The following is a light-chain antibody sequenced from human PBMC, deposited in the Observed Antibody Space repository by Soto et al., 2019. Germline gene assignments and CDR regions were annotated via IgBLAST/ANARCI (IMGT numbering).Light chain of an antibody. Sequence: QSVLTQPASVSGSPGQSITITCTGTSSDVGGYNYVSWYQQHSGKAPKLMIYDVSYRPSGVSNRFSGSKSGNTASLTISGLQAEDEADYYCSSYTSSTTVVFGGGTKLTV. J-gene: IGLJ2*01. CDR1: SSDVGGYNY. CDR2: DVS. CDR3: SSYTSSTTVV. V-gene: IGLV2-14*03.